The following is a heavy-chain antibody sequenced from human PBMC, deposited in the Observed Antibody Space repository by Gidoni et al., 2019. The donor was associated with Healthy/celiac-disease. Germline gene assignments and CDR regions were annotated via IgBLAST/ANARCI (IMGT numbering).Heavy chain of an antibody. CDR3: ASQRAGYLANFFVRYYFDY. Sequence: EVQLLESGGGLVQPGGSLRLSCAASGFTFSSSAMSWVRQAPGKGLEWVSAISGSGGSTYYADSVKGRFTISRDNSKNTLYLQMNSLRAEDTAVYYCASQRAGYLANFFVRYYFDYWGQGTLVTVSS. J-gene: IGHJ4*02. CDR2: ISGSGGST. V-gene: IGHV3-23*01. D-gene: IGHD3-9*01. CDR1: GFTFSSSA.